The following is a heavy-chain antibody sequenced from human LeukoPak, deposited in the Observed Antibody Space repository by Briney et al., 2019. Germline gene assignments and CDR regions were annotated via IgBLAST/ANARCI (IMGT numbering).Heavy chain of an antibody. Sequence: SETLSLTCTVSGGSISSTGYYWGWIRQPPGKGREWVGSIYRSGRASYKPSLTSRVTLSVYTSKNQFSVKLRSVTATDTAMSYCARHRGYSYSYQDYWGEGTLVTVSS. V-gene: IGHV4-39*01. CDR2: IYRSGRA. CDR1: GGSISSTGYY. D-gene: IGHD5-18*01. CDR3: ARHRGYSYSYQDY. J-gene: IGHJ4*02.